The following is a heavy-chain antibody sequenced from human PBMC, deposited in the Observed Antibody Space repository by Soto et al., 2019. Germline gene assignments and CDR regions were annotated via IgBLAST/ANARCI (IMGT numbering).Heavy chain of an antibody. Sequence: QVQLVQSGAEVKKPGSSVKVSCKASGGTFSSYAISWVRQAPGQGLEWMGGIIPIFGTANYAQKFQGRVTITADESTSTDYMELSSLRSEDTAVYYCARDLRYSGYDRKQSKYYCYYGMDVWGQGTTVTVSS. CDR2: IIPIFGTA. V-gene: IGHV1-69*01. CDR1: GGTFSSYA. J-gene: IGHJ6*02. D-gene: IGHD5-12*01. CDR3: ARDLRYSGYDRKQSKYYCYYGMDV.